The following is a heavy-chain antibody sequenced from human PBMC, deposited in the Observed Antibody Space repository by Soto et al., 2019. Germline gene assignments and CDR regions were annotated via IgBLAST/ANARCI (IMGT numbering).Heavy chain of an antibody. CDR2: ISYDGSNK. D-gene: IGHD1-26*01. J-gene: IGHJ4*02. V-gene: IGHV3-30*18. Sequence: HPGGSLRLSCAASGFTFSSYGMHGVRQAPGKGLEWVAVISYDGSNKYYADSVKGRFTISRDNSKNTLYLQMNSLRAEDTAVYYCAKDLSGIIDYWRQGTLVTVSS. CDR3: AKDLSGIIDY. CDR1: GFTFSSYG.